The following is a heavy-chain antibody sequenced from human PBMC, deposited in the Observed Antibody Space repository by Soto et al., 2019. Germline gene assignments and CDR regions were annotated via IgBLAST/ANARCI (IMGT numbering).Heavy chain of an antibody. CDR2: IFSSGTT. D-gene: IGHD3-16*01. V-gene: IGHV4-30-4*01. CDR1: GDSISSGNKY. CDR3: ARVPSPFDYYYAMDV. J-gene: IGHJ6*02. Sequence: SETLSLTCTVSGDSISSGNKYWSWIRQAPGKGLEWIGYIFSSGTTYYNPSLKSRLTMSLDTSQNQFSLRLASVTDADSAVYYCARVPSPFDYYYAMDVWGQGTTVTAP.